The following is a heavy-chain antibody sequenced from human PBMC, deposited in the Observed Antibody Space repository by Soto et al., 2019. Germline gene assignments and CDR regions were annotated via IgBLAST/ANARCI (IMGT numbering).Heavy chain of an antibody. D-gene: IGHD3-10*01. CDR1: GFTFDDYA. CDR2: INWDSDTI. J-gene: IGHJ6*04. Sequence: SLRLSCAASGFTFDDYAMHWVRQVPGKGLEWVAGINWDSDTIAYAASVRGRFTISRDNAKNSLYLQMNSLRAEDTALYYCAKDFHTNMALMDVWGKGTTVTVSS. CDR3: AKDFHTNMALMDV. V-gene: IGHV3-9*01.